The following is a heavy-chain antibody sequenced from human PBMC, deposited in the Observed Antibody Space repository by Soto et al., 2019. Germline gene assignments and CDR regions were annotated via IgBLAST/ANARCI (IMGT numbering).Heavy chain of an antibody. J-gene: IGHJ4*02. CDR1: GGSMTTGSYF. Sequence: SETLSLTCNVSGGSMTTGSYFWSWIRQPPGKGLEWIGYVFRSGSVNYSPSLKSRVTISIDTSKNQFSLMLKSVTAADTAVYFCARARNRYFDYWGQGALVTVSS. V-gene: IGHV4-61*01. CDR3: ARARNRYFDY. D-gene: IGHD1-1*01. CDR2: VFRSGSV.